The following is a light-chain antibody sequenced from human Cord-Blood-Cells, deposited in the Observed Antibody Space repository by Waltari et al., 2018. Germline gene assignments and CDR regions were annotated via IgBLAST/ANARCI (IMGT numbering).Light chain of an antibody. CDR2: GAS. CDR1: QSVSSN. CDR3: QQYNNWPPT. Sequence: EIVMTQSPATLSVSPAERATLSCRASQSVSSNLAWYQQKPGQAHRLLIYGASTRATGIPARFSGSGSGTEFTLTISSLQSEDFAVYYCQQYNNWPPTFGGGTKVEIK. J-gene: IGKJ4*01. V-gene: IGKV3-15*01.